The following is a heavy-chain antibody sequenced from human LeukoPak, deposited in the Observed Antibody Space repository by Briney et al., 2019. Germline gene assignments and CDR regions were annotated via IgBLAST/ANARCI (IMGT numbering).Heavy chain of an antibody. CDR3: CNYGDYFDY. V-gene: IGHV4-4*02. J-gene: IGHJ4*02. CDR1: GGPINSSNW. CDR2: IYHLVST. D-gene: IGHD4-17*01. Sequence: PSQTLSLTCTVSGGPINSSNWWSWVRQPPGKGLEWIGEIYHLVSTNYNPSLQSRVTISVDKSKSQFSLKLTSVTAADTAVYYCCNYGDYFDYWGQGTLVTVSS.